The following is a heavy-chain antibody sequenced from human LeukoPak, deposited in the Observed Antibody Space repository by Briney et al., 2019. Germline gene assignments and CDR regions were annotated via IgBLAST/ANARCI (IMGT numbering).Heavy chain of an antibody. V-gene: IGHV3-23*01. J-gene: IGHJ4*02. CDR1: GFTFSNYA. Sequence: GSLRLSCTASGFTFSNYAMNWVRQAPGKGLEWVSNISGSDGSTYYADSVKGRFTISRDNSKNTLYLQMNSLRVEDTAIYYCAKGRGYCTGGSCYSDYWGQGTLVTVSS. D-gene: IGHD2-15*01. CDR2: ISGSDGST. CDR3: AKGRGYCTGGSCYSDY.